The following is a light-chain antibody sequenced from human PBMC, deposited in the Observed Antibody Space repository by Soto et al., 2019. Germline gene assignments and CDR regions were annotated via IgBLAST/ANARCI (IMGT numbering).Light chain of an antibody. V-gene: IGKV1-39*01. CDR3: QQGDSTPLT. CDR1: QSIDIY. Sequence: DIPMTQSPSSLSASVGDRVTITCRASQSIDIYLNWYQQKPGRAPKLLVYGAFNLQGGVPLRFSGSGSGTDFTLTISSLQPEDFATYYCQQGDSTPLTFGQGTKVEIK. CDR2: GAF. J-gene: IGKJ1*01.